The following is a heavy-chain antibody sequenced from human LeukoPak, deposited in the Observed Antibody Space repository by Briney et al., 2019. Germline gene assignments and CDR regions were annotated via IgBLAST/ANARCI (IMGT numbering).Heavy chain of an antibody. J-gene: IGHJ4*02. CDR1: GFTFSTYD. V-gene: IGHV3-23*01. CDR3: AKERAGYTNPYYFDY. Sequence: GGSLRLSCAACGFTFSTYDMSGVRQAAGKGLEGVSTNGANTYYADSVRGRFTISRDNSKNTLYLHMNSLRAEDTAVYYCAKERAGYTNPYYFDYWGQGTLVTVSS. D-gene: IGHD3-16*02. CDR2: NGANT.